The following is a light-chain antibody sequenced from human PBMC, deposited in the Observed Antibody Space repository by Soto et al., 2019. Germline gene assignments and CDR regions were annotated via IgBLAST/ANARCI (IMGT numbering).Light chain of an antibody. Sequence: ELVLTQSPGTLSLSPGESATLSCRASHFVASSYVAWYQKKPGQAPRLLIYGASSRATGIPDRFSGSGSGTDLTLTISRLEPEDLAVYYCQQYGSSPGTFGQGTKVDIK. CDR3: QQYGSSPGT. CDR2: GAS. CDR1: HFVASSY. V-gene: IGKV3-20*01. J-gene: IGKJ1*01.